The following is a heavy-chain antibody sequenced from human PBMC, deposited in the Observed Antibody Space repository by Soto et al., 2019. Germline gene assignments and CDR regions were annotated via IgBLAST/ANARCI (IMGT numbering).Heavy chain of an antibody. CDR3: ARGAHYGDYYYYGMDV. CDR2: IYHSGST. D-gene: IGHD4-17*01. CDR1: NSSISSGYF. J-gene: IGHJ6*02. Sequence: SETRSLTCTVSNSSISSGYFWGWIRQPPGKALEWIGSIYHSGSTYYNPSLKSRVTISVDTSKNQFSLKLSSVTAADTAVYYCARGAHYGDYYYYGMDVWGQGTTVT. V-gene: IGHV4-38-2*02.